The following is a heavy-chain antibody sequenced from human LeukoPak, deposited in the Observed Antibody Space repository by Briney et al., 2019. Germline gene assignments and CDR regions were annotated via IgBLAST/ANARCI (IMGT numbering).Heavy chain of an antibody. D-gene: IGHD6-6*01. J-gene: IGHJ5*02. CDR3: AAEAPPPTEYSSSSSGFDP. Sequence: ASVKVSCKASGYTFTSYAMHWVRQAPGQRLEWMGWINAGNGNTKYSQEFQGRVTITRDTSASTAYMELSSLRSEDTAVYYCAAEAPPPTEYSSSSSGFDPWGQGTLVTVSS. CDR2: INAGNGNT. CDR1: GYTFTSYA. V-gene: IGHV1-3*03.